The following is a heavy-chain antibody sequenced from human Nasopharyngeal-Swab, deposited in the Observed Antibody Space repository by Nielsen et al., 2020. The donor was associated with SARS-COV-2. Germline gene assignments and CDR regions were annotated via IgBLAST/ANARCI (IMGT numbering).Heavy chain of an antibody. Sequence: SETLSLTCAVYGGSFSGYYWSWIRPPPGKGLEWIGEINHSGSTNYNPSLKSRVTISVDTSKNQFSLKLSSVTAADTAVYYCASRGYSGYDFDYWGQGTLVTVSS. D-gene: IGHD5-12*01. CDR1: GGSFSGYY. CDR2: INHSGST. V-gene: IGHV4-34*01. J-gene: IGHJ4*02. CDR3: ASRGYSGYDFDY.